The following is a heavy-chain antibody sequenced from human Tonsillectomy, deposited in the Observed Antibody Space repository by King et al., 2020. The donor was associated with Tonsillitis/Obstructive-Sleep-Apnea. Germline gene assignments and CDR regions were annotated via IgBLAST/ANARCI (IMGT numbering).Heavy chain of an antibody. V-gene: IGHV3-33*01. D-gene: IGHD3-3*01. CDR3: ARAMLLYDFWSGYYSSDAFDI. J-gene: IGHJ3*02. CDR1: GFTFSSYG. Sequence: VQLVESGGGVVQPGRSLRLSCAASGFTFSSYGMHWVRQAPGKGLEWVAVIWYDGSNTYYADAVKGVFTISRDNSKNTLYLQMNSLRAEDTAVYYCARAMLLYDFWSGYYSSDAFDIWGQGTMVTVSS. CDR2: IWYDGSNT.